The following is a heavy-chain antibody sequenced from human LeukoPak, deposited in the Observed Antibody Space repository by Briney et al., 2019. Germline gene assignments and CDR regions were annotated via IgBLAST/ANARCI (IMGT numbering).Heavy chain of an antibody. J-gene: IGHJ4*02. CDR2: INSDGSST. CDR1: GFTFSSYW. Sequence: GGSLRISCAASGFTFSSYWMHWVRQAPGKGLVWVSRINSDGSSTSYADSVKGRFTISRDNAKNTLYLQMNSLRAEDTAVYYCASTYDSSGYDYWGQGTLVTVSS. CDR3: ASTYDSSGYDY. D-gene: IGHD3-22*01. V-gene: IGHV3-74*01.